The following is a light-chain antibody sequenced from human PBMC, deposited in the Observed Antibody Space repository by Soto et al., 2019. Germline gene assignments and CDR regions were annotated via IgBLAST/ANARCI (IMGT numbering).Light chain of an antibody. CDR2: DVS. V-gene: IGLV2-8*01. CDR1: SSDVGGYNY. J-gene: IGLJ1*01. Sequence: QSALTQPPSASGSPGQSVAISCTGTSSDVGGYNYVSWYQQLPGKAPKLMIYDVSKRPSGVPDRFSGSKSGNSASLTVSGLQAADEADYYCSSYAGTHIVFGTGTKVTVL. CDR3: SSYAGTHIV.